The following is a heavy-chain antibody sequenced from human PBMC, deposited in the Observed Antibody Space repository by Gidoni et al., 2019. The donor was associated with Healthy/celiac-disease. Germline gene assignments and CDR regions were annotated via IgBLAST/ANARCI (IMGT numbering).Heavy chain of an antibody. D-gene: IGHD4-17*01. CDR2: ISYDGSNK. CDR1: GFTFSSYA. J-gene: IGHJ2*01. V-gene: IGHV3-30-3*01. CDR3: ASGTDYGDYYFDL. Sequence: QLQLVESGGGVVQHGRSLRLSCAAPGFTFSSYAMHWVRQAPGKGLEWVAVISYDGSNKYYADSVKGRFTISRDNSKNTLYLQMNSLRAEDTAVYYCASGTDYGDYYFDLWGRGTLVTVSS.